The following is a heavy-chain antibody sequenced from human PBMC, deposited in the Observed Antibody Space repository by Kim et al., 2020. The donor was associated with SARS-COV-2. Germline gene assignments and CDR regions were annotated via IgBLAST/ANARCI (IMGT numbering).Heavy chain of an antibody. D-gene: IGHD1-1*01. V-gene: IGHV3-11*01. J-gene: IGHJ4*02. CDR3: AREHYKYYFDY. CDR2: TI. Sequence: TIYYADSVKGRFTIARDNAKNSLYLQMDSLRAEDTAVYYCAREHYKYYFDYWGQGSLVTVSS.